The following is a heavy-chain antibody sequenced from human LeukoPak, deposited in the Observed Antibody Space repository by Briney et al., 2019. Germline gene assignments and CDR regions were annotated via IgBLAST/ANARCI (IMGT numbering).Heavy chain of an antibody. CDR1: GGTFSSYA. Sequence: SVKVSCKASGGTFSSYAISWVRQAPGQGLEWMGGIIPIFGTANYAQKFQGRVTMTEDTSTDTAYMELSSLRSEDTAVYYCATDLAGYYYDSSGPKDYWGQGTLVTVSS. CDR2: IIPIFGTA. CDR3: ATDLAGYYYDSSGPKDY. V-gene: IGHV1-69*06. J-gene: IGHJ4*02. D-gene: IGHD3-22*01.